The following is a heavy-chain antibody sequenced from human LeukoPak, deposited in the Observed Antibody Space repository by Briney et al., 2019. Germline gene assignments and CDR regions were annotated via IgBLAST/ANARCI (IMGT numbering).Heavy chain of an antibody. CDR3: ARIYGDYVLYYFDY. Sequence: GGSLRLSCAASGFTFSSYWMSWVRQAPGKGLEWVANIKQDGSEKHYVDSVKGRFTISRDNAKNSLYLQMNSLRAEDTAVYYCARIYGDYVLYYFDYWGQGTLVTVSS. CDR2: IKQDGSEK. D-gene: IGHD4-17*01. J-gene: IGHJ4*02. CDR1: GFTFSSYW. V-gene: IGHV3-7*01.